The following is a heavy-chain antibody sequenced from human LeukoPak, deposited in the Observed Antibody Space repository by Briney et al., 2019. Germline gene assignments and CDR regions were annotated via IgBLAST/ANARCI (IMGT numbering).Heavy chain of an antibody. D-gene: IGHD2-21*01. J-gene: IGHJ4*02. CDR2: ISAYNGNT. CDR1: GYTFTSYG. Sequence: ASVKVSCKASGYTFTSYGISWVRQAPGQGLEWMGWISAYNGNTNYAQKLQGRVTMTRDTSISTAYMELNRLRSDDTAVYYCARDLVLAYCGGDCYPFDYWGQGTLVTVSS. CDR3: ARDLVLAYCGGDCYPFDY. V-gene: IGHV1-18*01.